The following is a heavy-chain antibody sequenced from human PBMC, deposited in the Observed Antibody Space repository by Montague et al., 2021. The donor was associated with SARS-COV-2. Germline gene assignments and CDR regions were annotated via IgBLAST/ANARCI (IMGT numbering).Heavy chain of an antibody. D-gene: IGHD3-22*01. CDR2: IYYSGST. CDR1: DGSISNYY. J-gene: IGHJ6*02. Sequence: SETLSLTCTVSDGSISNYYWSWIRQPPGRGLEWIGYIYYSGSTDXXPSLKSRVTISLDTSKNQFSLKVTSVAAADTAVYYCARGGGYYNYGLDVWGPGTTVTVSS. CDR3: ARGGGYYNYGLDV. V-gene: IGHV4-59*01.